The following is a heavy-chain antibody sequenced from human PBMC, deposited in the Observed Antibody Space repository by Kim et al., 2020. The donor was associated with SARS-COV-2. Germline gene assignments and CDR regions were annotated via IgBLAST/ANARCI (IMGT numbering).Heavy chain of an antibody. CDR3: ARGLGDAYAMDV. V-gene: IGHV3-48*02. D-gene: IGHD3-16*01. CDR2: ISNRGNTI. J-gene: IGHJ6*02. CDR1: GFTFSDYA. Sequence: GGSLRLSCVASGFTFSDYAMNWVRHAPGKGLEWVSSISNRGNTIHYADSVKGRFTISRDTAKNTLYLQMNSLRDDDTAIYYCARGLGDAYAMDVWDQGAT.